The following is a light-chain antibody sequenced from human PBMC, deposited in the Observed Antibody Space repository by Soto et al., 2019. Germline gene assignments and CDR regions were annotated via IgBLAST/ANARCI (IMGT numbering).Light chain of an antibody. CDR2: WAS. J-gene: IGKJ3*01. CDR1: QSVLSSSNNKNY. Sequence: DIVMTQSPDSLAVSLGERATFSCKSSQSVLSSSNNKNYLAWYQQKPGQPPKLLIYWASTRESGVPDRFSGSGSGTDFTLTIISLQAEDVAVYYCQQYYTTPLTFGPGTKLGVK. CDR3: QQYYTTPLT. V-gene: IGKV4-1*01.